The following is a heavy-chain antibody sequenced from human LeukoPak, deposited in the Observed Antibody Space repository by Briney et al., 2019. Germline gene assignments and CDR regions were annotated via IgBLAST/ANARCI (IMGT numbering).Heavy chain of an antibody. J-gene: IGHJ4*02. Sequence: PSETLSLTCTVSGGSISSYYWSWIRQPPGKGLEWIGYIYYSGSTNYNPSLKSRVTISVDTSKNQFSLKLSSVTAADTAVYYCARDDDYYGSGSPTDWGQGTLVTASS. CDR2: IYYSGST. V-gene: IGHV4-59*01. D-gene: IGHD3-10*01. CDR3: ARDDDYYGSGSPTD. CDR1: GGSISSYY.